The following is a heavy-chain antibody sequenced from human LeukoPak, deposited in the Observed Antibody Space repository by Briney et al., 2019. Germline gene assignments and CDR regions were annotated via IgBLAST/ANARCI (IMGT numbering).Heavy chain of an antibody. J-gene: IGHJ4*02. CDR3: ARTPRGTGTEFDY. CDR1: GGTFSSYA. Sequence: SVKVSCKASGGTFSSYAISWVRQAPGQGLEWMGRIIPTFGTANYAQKFQGRVTITADKSTSTAYMELSSLRSEDTAVYYCARTPRGTGTEFDYWGQGTLVTVSS. D-gene: IGHD1-7*01. V-gene: IGHV1-69*06. CDR2: IIPTFGTA.